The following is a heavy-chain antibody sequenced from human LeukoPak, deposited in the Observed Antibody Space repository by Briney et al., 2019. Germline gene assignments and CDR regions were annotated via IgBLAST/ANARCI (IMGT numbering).Heavy chain of an antibody. CDR3: ARELAYYSDY. CDR1: GFTVSHYY. CDR2: IYSGGIT. J-gene: IGHJ4*02. Sequence: GGSLRLSCAASGFTVSHYYMSWVRQAPGKGLEWVSVIYSGGITYYADSVKGRFTISRDNSKNTLYLQMNSLTAEDTAVYYCARELAYYSDYWGQGTLVTVSS. V-gene: IGHV3-53*01. D-gene: IGHD1-1*01.